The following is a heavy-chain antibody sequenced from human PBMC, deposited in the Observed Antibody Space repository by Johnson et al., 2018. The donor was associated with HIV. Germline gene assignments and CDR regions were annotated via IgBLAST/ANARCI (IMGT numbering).Heavy chain of an antibody. CDR3: AKDGRVGATLMSTGDDAFDI. CDR2: ISYDGRT. J-gene: IGHJ3*02. CDR1: GFTFSSYD. Sequence: VQLVESGGGVVQPGRSLRVSCGTSGFTFSSYDMHWVRQAPGKGLEWVAVISYDGRTYYADSVKGRFTISRDGSKNTLFLQMNSLRAEDTAVYYCAKDGRVGATLMSTGDDAFDIWGQGTMVTVSS. V-gene: IGHV3-30*14. D-gene: IGHD1-26*01.